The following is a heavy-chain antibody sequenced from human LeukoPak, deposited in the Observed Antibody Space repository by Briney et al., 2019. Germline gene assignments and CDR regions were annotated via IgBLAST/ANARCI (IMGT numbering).Heavy chain of an antibody. CDR3: ARLDDGFDI. V-gene: IGHV5-51*01. J-gene: IGHJ3*02. Sequence: HGESLKISRKGSGYRITRYWIGWVRPMTGKSLEWMGIIDPGDSETRYSPSFQGQVTMSVDKSISTAYLQWSTLKAPDTAMFYCARLDDGFDIWGQGTMVTVSS. CDR2: IDPGDSET. CDR1: GYRITRYW.